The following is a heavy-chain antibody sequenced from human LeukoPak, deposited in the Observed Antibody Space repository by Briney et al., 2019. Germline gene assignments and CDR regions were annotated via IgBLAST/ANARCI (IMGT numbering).Heavy chain of an antibody. Sequence: GGSLRLSCAASGFTFSSYAMHWVRQAPGKGLEWVAVISYDGSNKYYADSVKGRFTISRDNSKNTLYLQMNSLRAEDTAVYYCARETLGIWGQGTMVAVSS. CDR3: ARETLGI. J-gene: IGHJ3*02. CDR1: GFTFSSYA. CDR2: ISYDGSNK. D-gene: IGHD6-13*01. V-gene: IGHV3-30-3*01.